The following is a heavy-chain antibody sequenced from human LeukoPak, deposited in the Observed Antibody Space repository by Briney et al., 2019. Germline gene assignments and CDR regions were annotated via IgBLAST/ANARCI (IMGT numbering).Heavy chain of an antibody. J-gene: IGHJ4*02. CDR2: ISSSSSSI. Sequence: PGGSLRLSCAASGFIFSGYSMNWVRQAPGKGLEWVSSISSSSSSIYYADSVKGRFTISRDNTKKSLYLQMNSLRAEDTAVYYCAREGATAGSGYYFDHWGQGTLVTVSS. CDR1: GFIFSGYS. D-gene: IGHD6-13*01. CDR3: AREGATAGSGYYFDH. V-gene: IGHV3-21*01.